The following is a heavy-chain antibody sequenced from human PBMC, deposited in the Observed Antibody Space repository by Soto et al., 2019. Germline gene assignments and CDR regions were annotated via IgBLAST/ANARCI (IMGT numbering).Heavy chain of an antibody. CDR2: ISSNSAYI. Sequence: LRLSCAASGFTFRSFTMNWVRQAPGKGLEWVSTISSNSAYIYYTDALRGRLTISRDNAKNSLHLQMNSLRAEDTAVYYCTRDASRDSSARGWFDPWGPGTLVTVSS. J-gene: IGHJ5*02. V-gene: IGHV3-21*01. CDR1: GFTFRSFT. D-gene: IGHD6-13*01. CDR3: TRDASRDSSARGWFDP.